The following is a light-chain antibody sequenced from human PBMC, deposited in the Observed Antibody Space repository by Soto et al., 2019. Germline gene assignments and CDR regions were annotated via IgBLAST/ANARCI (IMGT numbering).Light chain of an antibody. J-gene: IGKJ2*01. CDR3: QQGDKLPLT. Sequence: DIQMTQSPPSVSASVGDNVTVSCRASQGFSSSLAWYQQKPGKAPKLLIYGASTVQSGVPSRFSGSGSATDFTLTIRSLQPDDFATYYCQQGDKLPLTFCQGTRVDI. CDR1: QGFSSS. V-gene: IGKV1-12*01. CDR2: GAS.